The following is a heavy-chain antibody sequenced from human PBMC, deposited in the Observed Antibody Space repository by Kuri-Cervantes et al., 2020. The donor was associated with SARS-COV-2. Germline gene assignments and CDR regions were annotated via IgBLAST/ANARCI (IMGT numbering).Heavy chain of an antibody. Sequence: LSLTCAASGFTFSSYAMHWVRQAPGKGLEWVAVISYDGSNKYYADSVKGRFTISRDNSKNTLYLQMNSLRAEDTAVYYCAKGGGLAAAHHFDYWGQGTLVTVSS. CDR2: ISYDGSNK. D-gene: IGHD6-25*01. V-gene: IGHV3-30*01. J-gene: IGHJ4*02. CDR3: AKGGGLAAAHHFDY. CDR1: GFTFSSYA.